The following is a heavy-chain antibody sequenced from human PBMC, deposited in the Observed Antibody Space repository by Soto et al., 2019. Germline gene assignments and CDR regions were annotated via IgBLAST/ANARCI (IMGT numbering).Heavy chain of an antibody. Sequence: QVQLVESGGGVVQPGRSLRLSCAASGFTFSSYGMHWVRQAPGKGLEWVAVISYDGSNKYYADSVKGRFTISRDNSKNTLYLQMNSLRAEDTAVYYCAKDLLAAARQTPYYFDYWGQGTLVTVSS. D-gene: IGHD6-6*01. V-gene: IGHV3-30*18. J-gene: IGHJ4*02. CDR3: AKDLLAAARQTPYYFDY. CDR1: GFTFSSYG. CDR2: ISYDGSNK.